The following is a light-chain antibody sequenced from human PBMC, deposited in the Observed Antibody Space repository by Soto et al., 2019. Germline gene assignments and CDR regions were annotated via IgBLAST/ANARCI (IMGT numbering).Light chain of an antibody. J-gene: IGKJ5*01. V-gene: IGKV3-20*01. CDR2: GAS. CDR1: QSVSSSY. Sequence: EIVVTQSPGTLSLSPGERATLSCRASQSVSSSYLAWYQQKPGQAPRLLIYGASSSATGIPDRFSGSESGTDFTLTISRLEPEDFAVYYCQQYGSSPTITFGQGTRLEIK. CDR3: QQYGSSPTIT.